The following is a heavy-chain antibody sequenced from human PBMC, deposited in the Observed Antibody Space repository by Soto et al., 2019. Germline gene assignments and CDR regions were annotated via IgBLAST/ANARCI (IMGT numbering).Heavy chain of an antibody. CDR2: IIPIFGTA. V-gene: IGHV1-69*13. CDR1: GGTFSSHA. D-gene: IGHD7-27*01. Sequence: GASVKVSCKASGGTFSSHAISWVRQAPGQGLEWMGGIIPIFGTANYAQKFQGRVTITADESTSTAYMELSSLRSEDTAVYYCARDDKPGDYYYYGMDVWGQGTTVTVSS. CDR3: ARDDKPGDYYYYGMDV. J-gene: IGHJ6*02.